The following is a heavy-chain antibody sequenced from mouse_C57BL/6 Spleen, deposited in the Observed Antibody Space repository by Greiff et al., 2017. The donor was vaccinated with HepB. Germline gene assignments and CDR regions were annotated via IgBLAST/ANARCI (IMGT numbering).Heavy chain of an antibody. Sequence: QVQLQQPGAELVKPGASVKLSCKASGYTFTSYWMHWVKQRPGQGLEWIGMIHPNSGSTNYNEKFKSKATLTVDKSSSTAYMQLSSLTSEDSAVYCCARGPVVATDFDYWGRGTTLTVSA. V-gene: IGHV1-64*01. CDR2: IHPNSGST. J-gene: IGHJ2*01. CDR1: GYTFTSYW. CDR3: ARGPVVATDFDY. D-gene: IGHD1-1*01.